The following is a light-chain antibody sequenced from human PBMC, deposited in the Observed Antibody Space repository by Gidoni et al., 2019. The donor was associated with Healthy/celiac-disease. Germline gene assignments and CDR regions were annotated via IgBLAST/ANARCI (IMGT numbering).Light chain of an antibody. CDR2: GAS. V-gene: IGKV3-15*01. CDR1: QSVSSN. Sequence: IVMPQSPATLSVSPGERATLACRASQSVSSNLAWYQQKPGQAPRLLIYGASTRATGIPARFSGSGSGTEFTLTISSLQSEDFAVYYCQQYNNWPPWTFXQXTKLEIK. CDR3: QQYNNWPPWT. J-gene: IGKJ1*01.